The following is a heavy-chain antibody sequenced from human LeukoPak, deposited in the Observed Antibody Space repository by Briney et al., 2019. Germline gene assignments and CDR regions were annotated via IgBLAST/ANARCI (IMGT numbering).Heavy chain of an antibody. Sequence: PSETLSLTCTVSGGSISSGSYYWSWIRQPAGKGLEWIGRIYTSGSTNYNPSLKSRVTISVDTSKNQFSLKLSSVTAADTAVYYCARCPLDYYGSGSYYHYYYYYMDVWGKGTTVTISS. J-gene: IGHJ6*03. CDR2: IYTSGST. V-gene: IGHV4-61*02. CDR1: GGSISSGSYY. CDR3: ARCPLDYYGSGSYYHYYYYYMDV. D-gene: IGHD3-10*01.